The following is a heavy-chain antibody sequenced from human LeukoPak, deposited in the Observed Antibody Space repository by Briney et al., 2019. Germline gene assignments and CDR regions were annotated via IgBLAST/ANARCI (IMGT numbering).Heavy chain of an antibody. CDR2: SLPGDSDT. Sequence: GESLKISCKGSGYSFSNYWIGWVRQMPGKGLEWVGISLPGDSDTRYSPSFQGQVTMSADKSINTAYLQWSSLKAADTAMYYCARQYYDILTDPNYFDSWGQGTLVTVPS. J-gene: IGHJ4*02. D-gene: IGHD3-9*01. V-gene: IGHV5-51*01. CDR1: GYSFSNYW. CDR3: ARQYYDILTDPNYFDS.